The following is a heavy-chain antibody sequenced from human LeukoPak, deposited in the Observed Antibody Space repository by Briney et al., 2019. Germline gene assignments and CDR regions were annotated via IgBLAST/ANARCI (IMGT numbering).Heavy chain of an antibody. D-gene: IGHD3-3*01. CDR2: IYYSGST. CDR3: ASRYDSYYYGMDV. J-gene: IGHJ6*02. V-gene: IGHV4-59*01. CDR1: GGSISSYY. Sequence: SETLSLTCTVSGGSISSYYWSWIRQPPGKGLEWIGYIYYSGSTNYNPSLKSRVTISVDTSKNQFSLKLSSVTAADTAVYYCASRYDSYYYGMDVWGQGTTVTVSS.